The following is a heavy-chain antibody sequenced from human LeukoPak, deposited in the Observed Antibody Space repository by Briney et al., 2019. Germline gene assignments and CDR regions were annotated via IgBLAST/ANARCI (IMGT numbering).Heavy chain of an antibody. CDR1: GYTFSSYY. Sequence: ASVKVSCKASGYTFSSYYMRWVRQAPGQGLEWMGIINPSGGSTSYAQKFQGRVTMTRDTSTSTVYMELSSLRSEDTAVYYCARHSQRQWEVVRAWDYWGQGTLVTVSS. V-gene: IGHV1-46*01. CDR2: INPSGGST. D-gene: IGHD1-26*01. J-gene: IGHJ4*02. CDR3: ARHSQRQWEVVRAWDY.